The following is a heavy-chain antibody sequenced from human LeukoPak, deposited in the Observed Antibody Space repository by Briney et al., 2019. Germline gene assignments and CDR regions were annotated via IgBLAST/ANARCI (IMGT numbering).Heavy chain of an antibody. CDR2: ISGSGGST. Sequence: GGSLRLSCVASGFAVGSNYMSWVRQAPGKGLEWVSAISGSGGSTYYADSVKGRFTISRDNSKNTLYLQMNSLRAEDTAVYYCAKDHSPLDYKFDPWGQGTLVTVSS. CDR3: AKDHSPLDYKFDP. D-gene: IGHD4-11*01. V-gene: IGHV3-23*01. J-gene: IGHJ5*02. CDR1: GFAVGSNY.